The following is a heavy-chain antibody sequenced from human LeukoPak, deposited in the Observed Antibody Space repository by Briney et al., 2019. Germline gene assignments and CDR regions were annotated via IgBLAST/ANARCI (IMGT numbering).Heavy chain of an antibody. D-gene: IGHD2-2*01. V-gene: IGHV3-20*01. J-gene: IGHJ6*04. CDR2: IDWNGGST. Sequence: GGSLRLSCAASGFTFDDYGMSWVRQAPGKGLEWVSGIDWNGGSTGYADSVKGRFTISRDNAKNSLYLQMNSLRAEDTALYHCASSCSSTSCYGRDVWGKGTTVTVSS. CDR3: ASSCSSTSCYGRDV. CDR1: GFTFDDYG.